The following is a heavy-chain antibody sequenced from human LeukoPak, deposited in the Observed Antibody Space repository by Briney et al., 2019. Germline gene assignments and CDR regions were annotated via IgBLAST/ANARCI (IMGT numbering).Heavy chain of an antibody. CDR1: GFTFSSYG. J-gene: IGHJ4*02. CDR2: ISYDGSNK. D-gene: IGHD3-10*01. CDR3: ARNYYGSGSPVGYFDY. V-gene: IGHV3-30*03. Sequence: GGSLRLSCAASGFTFSSYGMHWVRQAPGKGLEWVAVISYDGSNKYYADSVKGRFTISRDNSKNTLYLQMNSLRAEDTAVYYCARNYYGSGSPVGYFDYWGQGTLVTVSS.